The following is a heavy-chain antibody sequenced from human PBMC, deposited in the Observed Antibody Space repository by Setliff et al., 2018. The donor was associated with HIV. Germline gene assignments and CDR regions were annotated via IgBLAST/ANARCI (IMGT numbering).Heavy chain of an antibody. D-gene: IGHD6-13*01. CDR1: GFSLSTIGMC. CDR2: VNWDDDK. Sequence: VSGPTLVNPTQTLTLTCSFSGFSLSTIGMCVSWIRQPPGKALEWLARVNWDDDKYYRRSLKSRLTIATGTSKNQVVLTMTNVDPLDTATYFCARSSAAGTSPFDFWGRGTLVTVSS. J-gene: IGHJ4*02. CDR3: ARSSAAGTSPFDF. V-gene: IGHV2-70*11.